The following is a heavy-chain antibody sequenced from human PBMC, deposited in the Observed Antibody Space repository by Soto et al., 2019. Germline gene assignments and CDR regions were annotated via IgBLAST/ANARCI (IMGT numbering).Heavy chain of an antibody. V-gene: IGHV3-23*05. CDR3: ARQYCSGGSCYYGYDM. D-gene: IGHD2-15*01. CDR2: IYSSGTT. J-gene: IGHJ4*02. CDR1: GLTFTKLA. Sequence: AGRSMRLYCAACGLTFTKLAMFWVRQTPGKGLEWVSTIYSSGTTYYADSVKGRFTISRDNSKNTLYLQMSSLRIEDTAVYYCARQYCSGGSCYYGYDMWGQGTRVTVPS.